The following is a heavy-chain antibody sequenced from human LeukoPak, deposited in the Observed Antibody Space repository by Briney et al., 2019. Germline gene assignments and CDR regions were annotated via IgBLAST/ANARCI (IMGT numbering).Heavy chain of an antibody. Sequence: PGGSLRLSCVASGFIFSSYWMSWVRQAPGKGLEWVAVISYDGSNKYYADSVKGRFTISRDNSKNTLYLQMNSLRAEDTAVYYCAKDGSRYYYDSSGYPPCFDYWGQGTLVTVSS. D-gene: IGHD3-22*01. CDR1: GFIFSSYW. V-gene: IGHV3-30*18. CDR3: AKDGSRYYYDSSGYPPCFDY. J-gene: IGHJ4*02. CDR2: ISYDGSNK.